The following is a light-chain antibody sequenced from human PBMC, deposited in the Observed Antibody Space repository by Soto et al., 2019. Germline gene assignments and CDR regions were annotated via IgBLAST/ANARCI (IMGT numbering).Light chain of an antibody. CDR1: SSDVGSYNL. V-gene: IGLV2-23*01. J-gene: IGLJ2*01. CDR3: CSYAGGTTSYVV. CDR2: EGI. Sequence: QSALTQPASVSGSPGQSITISSTGTSSDVGSYNLVSWYQQHPGKAPKLIIYEGIKRPSGVSNRFSASKSDNTASLTISGLQAEDESDYYCCSYAGGTTSYVVFGRGTKLTVL.